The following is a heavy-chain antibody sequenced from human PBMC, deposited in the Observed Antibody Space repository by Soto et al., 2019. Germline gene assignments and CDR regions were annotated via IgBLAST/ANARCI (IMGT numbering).Heavy chain of an antibody. Sequence: EGSLRLSCAASGFTFSSYSMNWVRQAPGKGLEWVSYISSSSSTIYYADSVKGRFTISRDNAKNSLYLQMNSLRDEDTAVYYCARGQIVVVWPDAFDIWGQGTMVTVSS. CDR3: ARGQIVVVWPDAFDI. CDR1: GFTFSSYS. J-gene: IGHJ3*02. V-gene: IGHV3-48*02. CDR2: ISSSSSTI. D-gene: IGHD3-22*01.